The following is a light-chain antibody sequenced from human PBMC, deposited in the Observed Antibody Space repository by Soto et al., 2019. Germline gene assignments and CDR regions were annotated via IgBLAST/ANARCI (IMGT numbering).Light chain of an antibody. CDR2: GAS. J-gene: IGKJ2*01. CDR3: QQYGSSPEYT. CDR1: QSVSSSY. Sequence: EIVLTQSPGTLSLSPGERATLSCRASQSVSSSYLAWYQQKPGQAPSLLIYGASSRATGIPHRFSGSGSATNFTLTISRLEPEDFAAYYCQQYGSSPEYTFGQGTKLEIK. V-gene: IGKV3-20*01.